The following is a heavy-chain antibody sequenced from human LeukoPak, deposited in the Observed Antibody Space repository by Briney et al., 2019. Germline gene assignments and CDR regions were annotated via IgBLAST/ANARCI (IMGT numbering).Heavy chain of an antibody. CDR3: ARDFLTLDAFDI. J-gene: IGHJ3*02. V-gene: IGHV4-4*07. CDR1: GGSISSYY. D-gene: IGHD4/OR15-4a*01. Sequence: SETLSLTCTVPGGSISSYYWSWIRQPAGKGLEWIGRIYTSGSTNYNPSLKSRVTMSVDTSKNQFSLKLSSVTAADTAVYYCARDFLTLDAFDIWGQGTMVTVSS. CDR2: IYTSGST.